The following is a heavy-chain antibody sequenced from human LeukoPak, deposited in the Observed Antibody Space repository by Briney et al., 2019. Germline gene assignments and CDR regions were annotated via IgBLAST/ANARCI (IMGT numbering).Heavy chain of an antibody. Sequence: SETLSLTCTVSGYSISSGFYWGWIRQSPGEGLEWIATIYQSGDTYFGPSLKSRVTISLDASKNQFSLKLSSVTAADTAVYYCARIVNYGSGTAQYFHHWGQGTLVTVSS. V-gene: IGHV4-38-2*02. CDR3: ARIVNYGSGTAQYFHH. CDR1: GYSISSGFY. CDR2: IYQSGDT. D-gene: IGHD3-10*01. J-gene: IGHJ1*01.